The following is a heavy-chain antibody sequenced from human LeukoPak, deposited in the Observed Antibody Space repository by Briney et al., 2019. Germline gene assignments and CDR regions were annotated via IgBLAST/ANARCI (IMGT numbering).Heavy chain of an antibody. Sequence: SETLSLTCAVYGGSFSGYYWSWIRQPPGKGLEWIGEINHSGTTNYNPSLKSRVTISVDTSKNQFSLKLSPVTAVDTAVYYCARSYSGYDAVDYWGQGTLVTVSS. J-gene: IGHJ4*02. CDR3: ARSYSGYDAVDY. CDR2: INHSGTT. D-gene: IGHD5-12*01. CDR1: GGSFSGYY. V-gene: IGHV4-34*01.